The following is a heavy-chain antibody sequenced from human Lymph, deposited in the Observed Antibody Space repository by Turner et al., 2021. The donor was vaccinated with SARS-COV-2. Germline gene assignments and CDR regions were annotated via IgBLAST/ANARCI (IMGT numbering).Heavy chain of an antibody. CDR2: SITIFSKP. CDR1: GGTFSSYA. CDR3: ASFGGDDVFDY. Sequence: QVQPVQSGAEVKQPVSSVKVSCKASGGTFSSYAISWVRHGPGQEVGEMGGSITIFSKPNYAQKFQGRITITANESKSTAYMELSSMRSENTAVYYCASFGGDDVFDYWGQGTLVTVSS. D-gene: IGHD3-10*01. V-gene: IGHV1-69*01. J-gene: IGHJ4*02.